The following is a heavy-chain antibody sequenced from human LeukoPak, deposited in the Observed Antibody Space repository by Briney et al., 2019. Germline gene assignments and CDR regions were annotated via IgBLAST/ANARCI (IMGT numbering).Heavy chain of an antibody. D-gene: IGHD4-23*01. V-gene: IGHV5-51*01. CDR1: GYSFTTCS. J-gene: IGHJ3*02. CDR2: IYPGDSTT. CDR3: GRQGGNIALDM. Sequence: GESLKISGKNSGYSFTTCSSGWVPQIPGKGLEWMGIIYPGDSTTRYRPSCQGQPTLSADKSISTAYLQWSGLKASDTAMFYCGRQGGNIALDMWGPGTMVTVSS.